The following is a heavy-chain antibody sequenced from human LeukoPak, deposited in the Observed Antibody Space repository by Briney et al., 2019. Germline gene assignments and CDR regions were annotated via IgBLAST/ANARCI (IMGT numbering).Heavy chain of an antibody. CDR3: AKDLGWNPLGGVDY. V-gene: IGHV3-23*01. J-gene: IGHJ4*02. CDR1: GFTFSNYA. CDR2: LSGSGDGT. D-gene: IGHD1-1*01. Sequence: PGGSLRLSCAASGFTFSNYAMNWVRQAPGKGLEWVSGLSGSGDGTYYADSVKGRFTISRDNSKNTLYLQMNSLRAEDTAVYYCAKDLGWNPLGGVDYWGQGTLVTVSS.